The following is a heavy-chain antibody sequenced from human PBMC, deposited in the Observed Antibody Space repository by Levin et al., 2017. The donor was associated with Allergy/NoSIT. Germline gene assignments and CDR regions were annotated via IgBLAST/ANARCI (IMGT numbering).Heavy chain of an antibody. V-gene: IGHV3-33*01. CDR2: IWFDGSDK. CDR1: GFTFGSYG. D-gene: IGHD4-17*01. Sequence: GGSLRLSCDTSGFTFGSYGMHWVRQAPGKGLDWVAYIWFDGSDKYYSESVRGRFTISRDSSKNTVYLQMNCLRGDDTAMYYCVRRGDYDNYFEYWGRGTLVTVSS. J-gene: IGHJ4*02. CDR3: VRRGDYDNYFEY.